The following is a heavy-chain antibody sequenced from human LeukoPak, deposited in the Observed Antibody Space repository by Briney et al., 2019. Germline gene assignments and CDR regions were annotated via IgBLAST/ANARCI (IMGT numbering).Heavy chain of an antibody. Sequence: GPVKVSCKASGYTFTSYDINWVRQATGQGLEWMGWMNPNSGNTGYAQKFQGRVTMTRNTSISTAYMELSSLRSEDTAVYYCARAYPYYYGSGTFSDYWGQGTLVTVSS. CDR1: GYTFTSYD. V-gene: IGHV1-8*01. J-gene: IGHJ4*02. CDR2: MNPNSGNT. D-gene: IGHD3-10*01. CDR3: ARAYPYYYGSGTFSDY.